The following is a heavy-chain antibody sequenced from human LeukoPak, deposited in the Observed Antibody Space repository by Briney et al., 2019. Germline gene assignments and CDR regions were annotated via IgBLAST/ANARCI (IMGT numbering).Heavy chain of an antibody. CDR1: GFTFDDYA. D-gene: IGHD1-14*01. CDR2: ISWNSGSI. CDR3: AKVYKPHFDPAHQIGSDYGMDV. V-gene: IGHV3-9*01. J-gene: IGHJ6*02. Sequence: GGSLRLSCAASGFTFDDYAMHWVRQAPGKGLEWVSGISWNSGSIGYADSVKGRFTISRDNAKNSLYLQMNSLRAEDTALYYCAKVYKPHFDPAHQIGSDYGMDVWGQGTTVTVSS.